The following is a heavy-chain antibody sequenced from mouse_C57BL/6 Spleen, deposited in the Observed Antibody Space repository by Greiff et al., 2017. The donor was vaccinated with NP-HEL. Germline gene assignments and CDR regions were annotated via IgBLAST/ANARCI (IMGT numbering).Heavy chain of an antibody. D-gene: IGHD2-4*01. J-gene: IGHJ4*01. CDR3: ASLCDYDYDESAMDY. Sequence: VQLQQSGADLAKPGASVKLSCKASGYTFTSYWMHWVKQRPGQGLEWIGYINPSSGYSKYNQKFKDKATLTADKSSSTSSMQLSSLTYEDSAVYYCASLCDYDYDESAMDYWGQGTSVTVSS. CDR2: INPSSGYS. V-gene: IGHV1-7*01. CDR1: GYTFTSYW.